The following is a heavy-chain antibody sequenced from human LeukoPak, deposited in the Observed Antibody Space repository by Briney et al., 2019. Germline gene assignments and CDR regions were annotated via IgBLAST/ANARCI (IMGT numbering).Heavy chain of an antibody. V-gene: IGHV1-8*01. CDR3: ARGGRSTYYYDSSGYYGCDY. D-gene: IGHD3-22*01. CDR2: MNPNSGNT. CDR1: GYTFTSYD. Sequence: ASVKVSCKASGYTFTSYDISWVRQATGQGLEWMGWMNPNSGNTGYAQKFQGRVTMTRNTSISTAYMELSSLRPEDTAVYYCARGGRSTYYYDSSGYYGCDYWGQGTLVTVSS. J-gene: IGHJ4*02.